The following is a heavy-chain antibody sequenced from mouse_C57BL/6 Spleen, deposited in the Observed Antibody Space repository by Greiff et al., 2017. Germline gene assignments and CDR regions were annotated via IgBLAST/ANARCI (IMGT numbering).Heavy chain of an antibody. Sequence: LEESGPELVKPGASVKISCKASGYAFSSSWMNWVKQRPGKGLEWIGRIYPGDGDTNYNGKFKGKATLTADKSSSTAYMQLSSLTSEDSAVYFCARPLWFYAMDYWGQGTSVTVSS. V-gene: IGHV1-82*01. CDR1: GYAFSSSW. D-gene: IGHD2-2*01. J-gene: IGHJ4*01. CDR2: IYPGDGDT. CDR3: ARPLWFYAMDY.